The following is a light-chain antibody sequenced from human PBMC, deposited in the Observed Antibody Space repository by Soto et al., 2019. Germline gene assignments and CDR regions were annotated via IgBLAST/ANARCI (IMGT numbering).Light chain of an antibody. CDR2: DAS. CDR1: QDVRSN. J-gene: IGKJ4*01. CDR3: QQRSNWPPV. V-gene: IGKV3-11*01. Sequence: EVVMTQSPATLSVSPGEGATLSCRASQDVRSNLAWYRQKPGQAPRLLIYDASNRATGIPARFSGSGSGTDFTLTISSLEPEDFAVYYCQQRSNWPPVFGGGTKVDIK.